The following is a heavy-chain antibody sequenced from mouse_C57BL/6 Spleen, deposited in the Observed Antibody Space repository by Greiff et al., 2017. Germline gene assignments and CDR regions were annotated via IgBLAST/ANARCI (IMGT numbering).Heavy chain of an antibody. V-gene: IGHV1-80*01. Sequence: QVQLQQSGAELVKPGASVKISCKASGYAFSSYWMNWVKQRPGKGLEWIGQIYPGDGDTNYNGKFKGKATLTADKSSSTAYMQLSSLTSEDSAVYFCARVGTTVVARGWYFDVWGTGTTVTVSS. CDR1: GYAFSSYW. CDR2: IYPGDGDT. D-gene: IGHD1-1*01. CDR3: ARVGTTVVARGWYFDV. J-gene: IGHJ1*03.